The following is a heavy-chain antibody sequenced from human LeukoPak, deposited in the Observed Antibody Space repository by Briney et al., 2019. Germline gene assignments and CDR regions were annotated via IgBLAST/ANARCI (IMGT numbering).Heavy chain of an antibody. Sequence: ASVKVSCKASGGTFSSYAISWVRQAPGQGLEWMGGIIPIFDTANYAQKFQGRVTITADESTSTAYMELSSLRSEDTAVYYCASFRTIYGMDVWGQGTTVTVSS. CDR2: IIPIFDTA. CDR1: GGTFSSYA. J-gene: IGHJ6*02. CDR3: ASFRTIYGMDV. V-gene: IGHV1-69*13. D-gene: IGHD1-14*01.